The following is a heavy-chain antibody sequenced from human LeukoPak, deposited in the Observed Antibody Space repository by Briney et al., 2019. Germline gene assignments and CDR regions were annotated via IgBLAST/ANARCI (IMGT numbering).Heavy chain of an antibody. V-gene: IGHV1-69*13. Sequence: SVKVSCKASGGTFTSYAISWVRQAPGQGLEWMGGIIPIFGTANYAQKFQGRVTITADESTSTAYMELSSLRSEDTAVYYCARDTNYYGSGSYQSFDYWGQGTLVTVSS. D-gene: IGHD3-10*01. CDR1: GGTFTSYA. CDR2: IIPIFGTA. J-gene: IGHJ4*02. CDR3: ARDTNYYGSGSYQSFDY.